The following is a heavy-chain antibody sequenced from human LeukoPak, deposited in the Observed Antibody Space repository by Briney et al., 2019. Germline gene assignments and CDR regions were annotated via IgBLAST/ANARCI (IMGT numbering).Heavy chain of an antibody. CDR3: ASGITILGVVY. CDR2: INHSGST. Sequence: SETLSLTCAVYGGSFSGYYWSWIRQPPGKGLEWIGEINHSGSTNYNPSLKSRVTISVDTSKNQFSLKLSSVTAADTAVYYCASGITILGVVYWGQGTLVTVSS. CDR1: GGSFSGYY. D-gene: IGHD3-3*01. J-gene: IGHJ4*02. V-gene: IGHV4-34*01.